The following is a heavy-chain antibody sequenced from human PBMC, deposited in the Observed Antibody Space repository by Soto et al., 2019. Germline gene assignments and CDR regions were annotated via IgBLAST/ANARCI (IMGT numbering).Heavy chain of an antibody. J-gene: IGHJ4*02. Sequence: EVQLLESGGGLVQPGGSLRLSCAASGFIFSTYAMPWVRQAPGKGPEWVSSIDGSGGTTYYADSVQGRFTISRDNSKNTLYLQVSSLTSEDTAVYYCALTTVTTYKRDYWGQGTLVAVSS. D-gene: IGHD4-17*01. CDR3: ALTTVTTYKRDY. CDR1: GFIFSTYA. V-gene: IGHV3-23*01. CDR2: IDGSGGTT.